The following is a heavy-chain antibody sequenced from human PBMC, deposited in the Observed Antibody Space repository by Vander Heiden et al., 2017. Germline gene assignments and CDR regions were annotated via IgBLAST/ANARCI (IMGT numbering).Heavy chain of an antibody. D-gene: IGHD5-18*01. CDR2: ISSSSSYI. CDR3: ARDEGYSYGTFDFDY. V-gene: IGHV3-21*01. Sequence: EVQLVESGGGLVKPGGSLRLSCAASGFTFSSYSMNWVRQAPGKGLEWVSSISSSSSYIYYADSVKGRFTISRDNAKNSLYLQMNSLRAEDTAVYYCARDEGYSYGTFDFDYWGHGTLVAVSS. CDR1: GFTFSSYS. J-gene: IGHJ4*01.